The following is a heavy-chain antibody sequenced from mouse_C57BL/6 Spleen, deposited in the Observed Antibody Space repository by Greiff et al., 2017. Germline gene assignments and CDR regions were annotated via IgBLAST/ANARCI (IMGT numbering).Heavy chain of an antibody. CDR3: ARSITTVVADY. Sequence: VQLQQPGAELVKPGASVKLSCKASGYTFTSYWMHWVKQRPGQGLEWIGMIHPNSGSTNYNEKFKSKATLTVDKSSSTAYMQLSSLTSEDSSVYYCARSITTVVADYWCQGTTLTVSS. CDR1: GYTFTSYW. CDR2: IHPNSGST. J-gene: IGHJ2*01. V-gene: IGHV1-64*01. D-gene: IGHD1-1*01.